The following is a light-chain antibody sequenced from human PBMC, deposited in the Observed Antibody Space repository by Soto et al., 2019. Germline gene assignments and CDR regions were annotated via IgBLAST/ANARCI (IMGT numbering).Light chain of an antibody. CDR3: QQYGSSPRT. CDR2: GAS. Sequence: EIVLTQSPGTLSLSPGERATPSCRASQSVTSSYLAWYQQKPGQSPRLLIHGASSRASGIPDRFSGSGSGTDFTLTISRLESEDFAVYYCQQYGSSPRTFGQGTKVDIK. CDR1: QSVTSSY. J-gene: IGKJ1*01. V-gene: IGKV3-20*01.